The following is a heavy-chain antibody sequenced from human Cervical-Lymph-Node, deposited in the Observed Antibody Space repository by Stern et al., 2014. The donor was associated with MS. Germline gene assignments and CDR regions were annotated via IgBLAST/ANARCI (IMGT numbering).Heavy chain of an antibody. CDR3: ATSGHRLGLDV. J-gene: IGHJ6*02. CDR1: GSTLTDVF. V-gene: IGHV1-24*01. Sequence: QVQLVQSGAEVKKPWASVKVSCKLSGSTLTDVFMHWVRQVPGKGLEWVGGFEPEDGEAINTQKFQGRFTMTEDTSTDTAYMQLSSLKSDDTAVYFCATSGHRLGLDVWGQGTTVIVSS. CDR2: FEPEDGEA. D-gene: IGHD6-25*01.